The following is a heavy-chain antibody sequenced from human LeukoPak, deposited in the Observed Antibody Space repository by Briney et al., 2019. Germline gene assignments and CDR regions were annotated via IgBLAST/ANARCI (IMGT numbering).Heavy chain of an antibody. D-gene: IGHD3-22*01. CDR2: ITSSGSYI. Sequence: PGGSLRLSCAASGLTFSSYTMNWVRQAPGKGLEWVSSITSSGSYIYYADSVMGRFTISRDNTNNSLYLQMNSLRAEDTAVYYCARHVVAVGFDYWGQGTLVTVSS. CDR1: GLTFSSYT. J-gene: IGHJ4*02. V-gene: IGHV3-21*01. CDR3: ARHVVAVGFDY.